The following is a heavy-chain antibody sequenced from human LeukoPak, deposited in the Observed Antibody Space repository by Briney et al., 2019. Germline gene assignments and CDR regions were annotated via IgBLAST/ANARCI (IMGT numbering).Heavy chain of an antibody. J-gene: IGHJ5*02. CDR2: IYESGST. D-gene: IGHD5-24*01. CDR1: GGSISGYY. CDR3: ARDRDGYNSPWFDP. V-gene: IGHV4-59*12. Sequence: SETLSLTCTVSGGSISGYYWSWIRQPPGKALEWIGYIYESGSTNYNPSLKSRVTMSVDTSKNQFSLKLSSVTAADTAVYYCARDRDGYNSPWFDPWGQGTLVTVSS.